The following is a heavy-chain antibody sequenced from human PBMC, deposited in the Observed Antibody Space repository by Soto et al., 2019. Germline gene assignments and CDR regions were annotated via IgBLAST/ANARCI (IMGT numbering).Heavy chain of an antibody. CDR3: ARGPTYDFWSGYYYYGMDV. D-gene: IGHD3-3*01. J-gene: IGHJ6*02. V-gene: IGHV4-39*01. CDR2: IYYSGST. Sequence: SETLSLTCTVSGGSISSSSYYWGWIRQPPGKGLEWIGSIYYSGSTYYNPSLKSRVTISVDTSKNQFSLKLSSVTAADTAVYYCARGPTYDFWSGYYYYGMDVWGQGTTVTVSS. CDR1: GGSISSSSYY.